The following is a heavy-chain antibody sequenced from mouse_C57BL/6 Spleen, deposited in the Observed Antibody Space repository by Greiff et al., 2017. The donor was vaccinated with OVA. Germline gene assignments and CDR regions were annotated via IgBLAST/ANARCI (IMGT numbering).Heavy chain of an antibody. Sequence: QVQLQQSGSELRSPGSSVKLSCKDFDSEVFPIAYMRWVRQKPGHGFEWIGGILPSIGRTIYGEKFEDKATLDADTLSNTAYLELNSLTSEDSAIYYCARGYYYGSSHWYFDVWGTGTTVTVSS. D-gene: IGHD1-1*01. CDR2: ILPSIGRT. V-gene: IGHV15-2*01. CDR3: ARGYYYGSSHWYFDV. J-gene: IGHJ1*03. CDR1: DSEVFPIAY.